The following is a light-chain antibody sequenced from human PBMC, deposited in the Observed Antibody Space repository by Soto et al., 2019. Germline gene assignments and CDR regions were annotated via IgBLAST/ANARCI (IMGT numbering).Light chain of an antibody. CDR1: SSDVGGYNY. Sequence: QSALTQPPSASGSPGQPVAISCTGTSSDVGGYNYVSWYQQHPGKAPKLMIYEVNKRPSGVPDRFSGSKSGNTASLTVSGLQAEDEADYYCSSYAGSSNVIGTGTKLTV. V-gene: IGLV2-8*01. CDR2: EVN. J-gene: IGLJ1*01. CDR3: SSYAGSSNV.